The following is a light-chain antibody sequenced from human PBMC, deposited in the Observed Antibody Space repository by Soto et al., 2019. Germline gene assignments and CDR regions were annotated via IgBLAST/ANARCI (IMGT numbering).Light chain of an antibody. V-gene: IGLV2-14*01. Sequence: QSALAQPASVSGSPGQSITISCTGTSSDVGDYNYVSWYQQHPGKAPKLMIFEVSHRPSGVSNRFSGSKSGNTACLTISGLQAYDDADYYCSSSTTSSTGDVCASGTKATVL. J-gene: IGLJ1*01. CDR3: SSSTTSSTGDV. CDR1: SSDVGDYNY. CDR2: EVS.